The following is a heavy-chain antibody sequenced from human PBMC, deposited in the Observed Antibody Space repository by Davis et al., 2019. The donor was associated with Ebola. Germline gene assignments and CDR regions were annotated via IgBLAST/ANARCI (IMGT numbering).Heavy chain of an antibody. CDR2: IRQDGGET. D-gene: IGHD2-21*02. J-gene: IGHJ3*01. Sequence: PGGSLRLSCAAASGFAFSIHWMTWVRQAPGKGLEWVANIRQDGGETYYADSVKGRFAISRDNAKNSLYLQMNSLRDEDRAVYYCARGVDYGFDVWGQGTVVTVSS. CDR3: ARGVDYGFDV. V-gene: IGHV3-7*01. CDR1: GFAFSIHW.